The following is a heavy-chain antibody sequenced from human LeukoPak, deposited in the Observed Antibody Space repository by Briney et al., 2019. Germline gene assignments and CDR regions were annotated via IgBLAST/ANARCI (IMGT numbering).Heavy chain of an antibody. CDR1: GGSISSGGHS. CDR3: ASPPDY. V-gene: IGHV4-31*03. CDR2: IYYGGST. Sequence: SQTLSLTCTVSGGSISSGGHSWSSIRQHPGKGLEWIGYIYYGGSTYYNPSLESRVTISVDTSKNQFSLKLNSVTAADTAVYYCASPPDYWGQGTLVTVSS. J-gene: IGHJ4*02.